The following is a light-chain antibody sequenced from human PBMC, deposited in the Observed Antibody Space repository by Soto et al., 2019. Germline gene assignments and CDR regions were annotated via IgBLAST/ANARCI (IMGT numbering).Light chain of an antibody. CDR2: EVS. CDR1: SSDVGGYNY. Sequence: QSVLTQPASVSGSPGQSITISCTGTSSDVGGYNYVSWYQQHPGKAPKLMIYEVSNRPSGVSNRFSGSKSGNTASLTISGLQAEDEDDYYCCSYTSSSTDVFGTGTKVTVL. V-gene: IGLV2-14*01. CDR3: CSYTSSSTDV. J-gene: IGLJ1*01.